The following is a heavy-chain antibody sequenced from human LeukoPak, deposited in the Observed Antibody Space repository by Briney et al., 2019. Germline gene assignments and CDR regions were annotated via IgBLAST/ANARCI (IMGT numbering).Heavy chain of an antibody. Sequence: SETLSLTCAVSGGSISTTNWRSWLRRSPEKGLEWIGEIFHTGLANYNPSFKSRVTISIDISKKEFSLKMTSVTAADTAVYYCAKQTPGFMIAGHFDYWAQGTLVTVSS. CDR1: GGSISTTNW. CDR3: AKQTPGFMIAGHFDY. V-gene: IGHV4-4*02. CDR2: IFHTGLA. J-gene: IGHJ4*02. D-gene: IGHD3-16*01.